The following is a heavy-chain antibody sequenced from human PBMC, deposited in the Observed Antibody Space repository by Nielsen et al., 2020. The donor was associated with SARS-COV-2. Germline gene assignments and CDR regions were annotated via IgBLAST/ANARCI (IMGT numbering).Heavy chain of an antibody. Sequence: GESLKISCAASGFTFSSYGMHWVRQAPGKGLEWVSVIYSGGSTYYADSVKGRFTISRDNSKNTLYLQMNSLRAEDTAVYYCARETIRWGQGTLVTVSS. CDR1: GFTFSSYG. J-gene: IGHJ4*02. D-gene: IGHD3-9*01. V-gene: IGHV3-53*01. CDR2: IYSGGST. CDR3: ARETIR.